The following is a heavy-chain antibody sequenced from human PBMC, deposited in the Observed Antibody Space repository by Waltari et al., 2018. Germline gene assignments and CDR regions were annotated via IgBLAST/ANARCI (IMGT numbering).Heavy chain of an antibody. CDR2: IYPVDSDT. CDR3: ARQGRLWFRELQVDY. D-gene: IGHD3-10*01. J-gene: IGHJ4*02. Sequence: EVQLVQSGAEVKTPGESLKISCKGSGYSFTSYWIGWVRQMPGKGLEWMGIIYPVDSDTRYAPSFQSQVTISADKSISTAYLQWSSLKASDTAMYYCARQGRLWFRELQVDYWGQGTLVTVSS. V-gene: IGHV5-51*01. CDR1: GYSFTSYW.